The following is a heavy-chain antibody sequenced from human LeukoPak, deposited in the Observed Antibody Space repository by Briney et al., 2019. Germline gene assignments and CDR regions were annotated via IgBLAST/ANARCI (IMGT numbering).Heavy chain of an antibody. J-gene: IGHJ1*01. CDR2: NIPIFGTA. D-gene: IGHD2-2*01. Sequence: SVKVSCKASGGTLSSYAISWVRQAPGQGLEWMGGNIPIFGTANYAQKFQGRVTITADESTSTAYMELSSLRSEDTAVYYCARGSEDIVVVPAASAEYFQHWGQGTLVTVSS. CDR3: ARGSEDIVVVPAASAEYFQH. V-gene: IGHV1-69*01. CDR1: GGTLSSYA.